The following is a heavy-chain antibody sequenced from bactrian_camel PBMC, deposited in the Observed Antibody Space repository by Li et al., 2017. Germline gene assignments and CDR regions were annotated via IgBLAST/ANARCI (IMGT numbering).Heavy chain of an antibody. J-gene: IGHJ4*01. Sequence: HVQLVEPGGGTAQAGRSLRLSCAASGNTYSLNCLGWFRQTPGKEREQVAVFIYSFGRSTRYADSVKGRFTISQDATNTVNLQMNNLKAEDTAIYYCAADVGMMSGDCRPNYWGQGTQVTVS. V-gene: IGHV3S53*01. CDR3: AADVGMMSGDCRPNY. CDR1: GNTYSLNC. D-gene: IGHD7*01. CDR2: YSFGRST.